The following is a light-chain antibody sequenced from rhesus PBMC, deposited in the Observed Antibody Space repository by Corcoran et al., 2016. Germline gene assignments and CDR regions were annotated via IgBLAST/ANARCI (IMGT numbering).Light chain of an antibody. Sequence: HAALTQPRSVSGSPGQSVTISCTGTSSAIGGYNFVSWYQMHPGTVPKLMIYEVNKRPSGVSDRFSASKSGNAAALTISGLQADDEGEYYCCSYAVSDNLYIFGIGTRLTVL. J-gene: IGLJ1*01. CDR2: EVN. CDR1: SSAIGGYNF. CDR3: CSYAVSDNLYI. V-gene: IGLV2-32*01.